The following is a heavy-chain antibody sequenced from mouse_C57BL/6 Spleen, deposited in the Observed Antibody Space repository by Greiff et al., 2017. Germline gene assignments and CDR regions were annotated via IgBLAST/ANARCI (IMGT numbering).Heavy chain of an antibody. Sequence: EVQLQQSGPELVKPGASVKISCKASGYSFTDYNMNWVKQSNGKSLEWIGVINPNYGTTSYNQKFKGKATLTVDQSSSTAYMQLNSLTSEDSAVYHCASTSINTVVGPYCDYWGKGTTHTVSS. V-gene: IGHV1-39*01. D-gene: IGHD1-1*01. CDR1: GYSFTDYN. CDR2: INPNYGTT. CDR3: ASTSINTVVGPYCDY. J-gene: IGHJ2*01.